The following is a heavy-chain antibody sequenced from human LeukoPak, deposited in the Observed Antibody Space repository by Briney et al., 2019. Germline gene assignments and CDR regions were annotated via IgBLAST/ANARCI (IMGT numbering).Heavy chain of an antibody. CDR2: FYYSGST. V-gene: IGHV4-31*03. CDR3: ARGVENQILSFDP. Sequence: PSETLSLTCTVSGDSIRSDAYYWNWIRRHPGMGLEWIGYFYYSGSTYYNPSLKSRVTISADTSKNQFFLQLSSVTAADTAVYYCARGVENQILSFDPWGQGTLVTVSS. D-gene: IGHD3-3*01. CDR1: GDSIRSDAYY. J-gene: IGHJ5*02.